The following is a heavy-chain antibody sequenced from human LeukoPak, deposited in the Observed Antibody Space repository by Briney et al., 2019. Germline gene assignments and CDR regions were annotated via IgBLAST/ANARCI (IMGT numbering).Heavy chain of an antibody. D-gene: IGHD2-2*01. Sequence: PSETLSLTCTVSGDSISSSSYYWGWIRQPPGKGLEWIGSIYYSGSTYYNPSLKSRVTISVDTSKNQFSLKLSSVTAADTAVYYCGYQLLNGYFDYWGQGTLVTVSS. V-gene: IGHV4-39*01. CDR3: GYQLLNGYFDY. CDR2: IYYSGST. J-gene: IGHJ4*02. CDR1: GDSISSSSYY.